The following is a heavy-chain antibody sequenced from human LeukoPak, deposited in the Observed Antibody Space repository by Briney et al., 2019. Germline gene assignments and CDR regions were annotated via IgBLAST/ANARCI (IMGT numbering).Heavy chain of an antibody. J-gene: IGHJ5*02. CDR2: INHSGST. V-gene: IGHV4-34*01. D-gene: IGHD5-12*01. CDR1: GGSFSGYY. CDR3: ASRGYSGYRFDP. Sequence: SETLSLTCAVYGGSFSGYYWSWIRQPPGKGLEWIGEINHSGSTNYSPSLKSRVTISVDTSKNQFSLKLSSVTAADTAVYYCASRGYSGYRFDPWGQGTLVTVSS.